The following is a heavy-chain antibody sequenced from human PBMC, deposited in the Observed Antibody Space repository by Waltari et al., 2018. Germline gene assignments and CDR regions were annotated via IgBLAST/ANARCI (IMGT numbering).Heavy chain of an antibody. J-gene: IGHJ4*02. V-gene: IGHV3-7*03. D-gene: IGHD3-10*01. CDR2: INEDGSDI. CDR3: ARDMGQYTNYVAY. Sequence: EVQLVESGGGLVQPGGSLRLSCAASGFPFGTLWMCWVRRAPGKGLEWVANINEDGSDIYYVDSVKGRFTISRDNAKNSLYLQMNSLRAEDTAVYYCARDMGQYTNYVAYWGQGTLVIVSS. CDR1: GFPFGTLW.